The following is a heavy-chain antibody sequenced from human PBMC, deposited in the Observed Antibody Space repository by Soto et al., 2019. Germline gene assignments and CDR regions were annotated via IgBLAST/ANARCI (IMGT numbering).Heavy chain of an antibody. Sequence: SETLSLTCAVYGGSFSGYYWSWIRQPPGKGLEWIGEINHSGSTNYNPSLKSRVTISVDTPKNQFSLKLSSVTAADTAVYYCARVEVITGTPYYYGMYVWGQGTRVTVSS. V-gene: IGHV4-34*01. CDR2: INHSGST. CDR3: ARVEVITGTPYYYGMYV. CDR1: GGSFSGYY. D-gene: IGHD1-20*01. J-gene: IGHJ6*02.